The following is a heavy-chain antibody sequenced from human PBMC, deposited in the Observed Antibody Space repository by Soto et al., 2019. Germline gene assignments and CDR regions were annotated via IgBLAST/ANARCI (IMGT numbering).Heavy chain of an antibody. V-gene: IGHV4-59*01. CDR1: GGSISSYY. J-gene: IGHJ6*02. CDR3: ARAGYSGSYYYNYYGMDV. Sequence: PSETLSLTCTVSGGSISSYYWSWIRQPPGKGLEWIGYIYYSGSTNYNPSLKSRVTISVDTSKNQFSLKLSSVTAADTAVYYCARAGYSGSYYYNYYGMDVWGQGTTVTVS. D-gene: IGHD1-26*01. CDR2: IYYSGST.